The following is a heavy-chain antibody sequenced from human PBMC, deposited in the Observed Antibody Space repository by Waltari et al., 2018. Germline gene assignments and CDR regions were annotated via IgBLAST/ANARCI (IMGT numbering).Heavy chain of an antibody. Sequence: EVQLVESGGGLVQTGGSLRRYCAASGFTCSTYWMTWVRQAPGKWLEWLANIKGDGSQKNYVDSVKGRFTISRDTANNSLYLQMNSLRAEDTAVYYCARDPHYSNFDYWGQGTLVTVSS. V-gene: IGHV3-7*01. CDR3: ARDPHYSNFDY. D-gene: IGHD4-4*01. J-gene: IGHJ4*02. CDR2: IKGDGSQK. CDR1: GFTCSTYW.